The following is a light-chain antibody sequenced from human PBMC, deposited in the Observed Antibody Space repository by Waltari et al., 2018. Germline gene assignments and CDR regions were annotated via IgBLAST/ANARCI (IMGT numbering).Light chain of an antibody. CDR2: GAS. V-gene: IGKV3-15*01. CDR1: QSVRSA. CDR3: QQYNNWPWT. J-gene: IGKJ1*01. Sequence: EIVMTQSPATLSVSPGDRATLPCRASQSVRSALAWYQQKPGQAPSLLIYGASTRATGTPARFSGSGSGTEFTLTISSMQSEDFAVYYCQQYNNWPWTLGQGTKVEIK.